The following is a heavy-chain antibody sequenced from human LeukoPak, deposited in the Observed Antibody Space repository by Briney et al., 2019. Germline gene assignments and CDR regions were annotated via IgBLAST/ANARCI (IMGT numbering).Heavy chain of an antibody. J-gene: IGHJ4*02. CDR3: AKEIWPTVTTPGRTYFDY. CDR2: ISSSSGSM. V-gene: IGHV3-11*04. D-gene: IGHD4-17*01. CDR1: GFNFDDYY. Sequence: GGSLRLSCVGSGFNFDDYYMSWIRQAPGKGLEWVSYISSSSGSMYYLDSVKGRFTISRDNAKNSLYLQMNSLRGEDTAVYYCAKEIWPTVTTPGRTYFDYWGQGTLVTVSS.